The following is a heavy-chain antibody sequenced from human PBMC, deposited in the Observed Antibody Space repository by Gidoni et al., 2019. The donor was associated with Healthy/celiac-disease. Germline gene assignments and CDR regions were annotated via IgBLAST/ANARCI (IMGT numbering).Heavy chain of an antibody. Sequence: QMQLVESGGGVVQPGGSLRLSCDASGFTFSSYAMHWVRQAPGKGLEWVAVISYDGSNKYYADSVKCRFTISRDNSKNTLYLQMNSLRAEDTAVYYCARGYYDFWSGCENWGQGTLVTVSS. D-gene: IGHD3-3*01. CDR3: ARGYYDFWSGCEN. CDR1: GFTFSSYA. V-gene: IGHV3-30-3*01. J-gene: IGHJ4*02. CDR2: ISYDGSNK.